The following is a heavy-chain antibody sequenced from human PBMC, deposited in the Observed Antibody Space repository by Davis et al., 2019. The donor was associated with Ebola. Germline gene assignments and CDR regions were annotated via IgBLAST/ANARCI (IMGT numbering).Heavy chain of an antibody. Sequence: GGSLRLSCAASGFTFSSYSMSWVRRAPGKGLEWVSTLGLSGDTYYADSVKGRFTISRDNSRSAVYLQMNSLTAEDTAIYYCTKAVDGRFYFDDWGQGALVTVSS. CDR1: GFTFSSYS. CDR3: TKAVDGRFYFDD. J-gene: IGHJ4*02. D-gene: IGHD6-19*01. V-gene: IGHV3-23*01. CDR2: LGLSGDT.